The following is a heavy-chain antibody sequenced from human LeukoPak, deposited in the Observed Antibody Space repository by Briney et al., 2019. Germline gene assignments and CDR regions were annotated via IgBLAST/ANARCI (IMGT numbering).Heavy chain of an antibody. J-gene: IGHJ3*02. D-gene: IGHD6-13*01. CDR3: AKDSHSSSWYHQSYGAFDI. Sequence: PGGSLRLSCAASGSTFDDYAMHWVRQAPGKGLEWVSGISWNSGSIGYADSVKGRFTISRDNAKNSLYLQMNSLRAEDTALYYCAKDSHSSSWYHQSYGAFDIWGQGTMVTVSS. V-gene: IGHV3-9*01. CDR1: GSTFDDYA. CDR2: ISWNSGSI.